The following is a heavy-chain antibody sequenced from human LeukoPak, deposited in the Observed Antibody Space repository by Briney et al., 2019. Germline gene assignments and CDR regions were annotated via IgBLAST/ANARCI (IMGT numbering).Heavy chain of an antibody. CDR2: ISSSSSNT. J-gene: IGHJ3*02. D-gene: IGHD3-9*01. CDR1: GFTFSSYS. CDR3: ARDSAAWLLTDDAFDI. Sequence: GGSLRLSCAASGFTFSSYSMNWVRQAPGKGLEWVSSISSSSSNTYYADSVKGRFTISRDNSKNSLYLQMNSLRAEDTAVYYCARDSAAWLLTDDAFDIWGEGEMGTVSS. V-gene: IGHV3-21*01.